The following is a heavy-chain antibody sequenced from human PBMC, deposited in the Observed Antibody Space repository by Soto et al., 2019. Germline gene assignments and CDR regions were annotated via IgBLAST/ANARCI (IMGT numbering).Heavy chain of an antibody. Sequence: SETLSLTCTVSGGSISSHYWRWIRQPPGKGLEWIGYIYYSGSTNYNPSLKSRVTISVDTSKNQFSLKLSSVTAADTAVYYCARGSSSPYSNFLYYYYGMDVWGQGTTVTVSS. CDR3: ARGSSSPYSNFLYYYYGMDV. D-gene: IGHD4-4*01. J-gene: IGHJ6*02. CDR1: GGSISSHY. V-gene: IGHV4-59*11. CDR2: IYYSGST.